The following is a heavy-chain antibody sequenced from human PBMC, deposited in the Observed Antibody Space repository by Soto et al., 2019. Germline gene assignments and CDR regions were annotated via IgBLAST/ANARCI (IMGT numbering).Heavy chain of an antibody. Sequence: QVQLVESGGGVVQPGRSLRLSCAASGFTFSSYAMHWVRQAPGKGLEWVAVISYDGSNKYYADSVKGRFTISRDKSKNTLYLQMNSLRAEDTAVYYCASLASSALLFDIWGQGTMVTVSS. V-gene: IGHV3-30-3*01. CDR1: GFTFSSYA. CDR2: ISYDGSNK. CDR3: ASLASSALLFDI. J-gene: IGHJ3*02. D-gene: IGHD3-22*01.